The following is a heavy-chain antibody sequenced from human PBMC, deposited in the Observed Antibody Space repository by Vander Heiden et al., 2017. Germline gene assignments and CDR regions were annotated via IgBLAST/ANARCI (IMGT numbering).Heavy chain of an antibody. CDR3: ARGRKGHPVVVTADWGDY. CDR2: IWYDGSNK. D-gene: IGHD2-21*02. J-gene: IGHJ4*02. Sequence: QVQLVESGGGVVQPGRSLRLSCAASGFTFSSYGMHWVRQAPGKGLEWVAVIWYDGSNKYYADSVKGRFTISRDNSKNTLYLQMNSLRAEDTAVYYCARGRKGHPVVVTADWGDYWGQGTLVTVSS. V-gene: IGHV3-33*01. CDR1: GFTFSSYG.